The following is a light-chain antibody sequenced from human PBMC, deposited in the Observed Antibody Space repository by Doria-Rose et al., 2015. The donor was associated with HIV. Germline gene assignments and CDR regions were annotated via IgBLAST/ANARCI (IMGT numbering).Light chain of an antibody. CDR3: HQYGTSWT. CDR1: QSSSSTY. J-gene: IGKJ1*01. CDR2: DVS. Sequence: TQSPGTLSLSPGDRATLSCRASQSSSSTYWAWYQQTPGQAHSLLIYDVSTRATGILDRYSASGSGTDFTLTINRLEPEDFALYYCHQYGTSWTFGQGTKVEI. V-gene: IGKV3-20*01.